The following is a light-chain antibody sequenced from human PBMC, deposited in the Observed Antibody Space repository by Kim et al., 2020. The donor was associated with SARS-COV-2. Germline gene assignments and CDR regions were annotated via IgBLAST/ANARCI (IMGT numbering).Light chain of an antibody. Sequence: GLSLSVSVSGRNSKNGNETVIWFQHHPGTAPKRIILVNNKRPPGVPDRFSGSKSGPSASLAISGLQSGDEAIYYCEAWDDRLNGWLFGGGTQLNVL. V-gene: IGLV1-44*01. CDR2: VNN. CDR3: EAWDDRLNGWL. J-gene: IGLJ2*01. CDR1: NSKNGNET.